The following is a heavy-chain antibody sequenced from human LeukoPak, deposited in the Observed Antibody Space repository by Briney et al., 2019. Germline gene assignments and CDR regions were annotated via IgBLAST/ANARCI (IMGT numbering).Heavy chain of an antibody. Sequence: SVKVSCKASGGTFSSYAISWVRQAPGQGLEWMGGIIPIFGTAKYAQKFQGRVTITADESTSTAYMELSSLRSEDTGVYYCAREAWLQSYFDYWGQGNLVTVSS. CDR3: AREAWLQSYFDY. V-gene: IGHV1-69*13. D-gene: IGHD5-24*01. CDR1: GGTFSSYA. J-gene: IGHJ4*02. CDR2: IIPIFGTA.